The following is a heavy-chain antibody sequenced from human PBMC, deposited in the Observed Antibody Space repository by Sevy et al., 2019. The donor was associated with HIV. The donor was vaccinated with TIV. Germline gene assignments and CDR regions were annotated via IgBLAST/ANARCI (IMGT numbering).Heavy chain of an antibody. J-gene: IGHJ4*02. D-gene: IGHD3-22*01. V-gene: IGHV4-59*12. CDR3: ARRSDYYDTIGYYYFDY. Sequence: SETLSLTCSVSGGSIVAYYWSWIRQPPGKGLEWIGYISYRGDTTYNPSLKSRVSISVDTSNNQFSLRLTSVTAADTAVYYCARRSDYYDTIGYYYFDYWGQGTLVTVSS. CDR1: GGSIVAYY. CDR2: ISYRGDT.